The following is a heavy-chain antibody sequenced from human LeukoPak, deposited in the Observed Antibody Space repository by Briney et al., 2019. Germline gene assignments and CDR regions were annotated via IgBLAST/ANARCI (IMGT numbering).Heavy chain of an antibody. J-gene: IGHJ3*02. CDR1: GGSISSGSYY. Sequence: PSETLSLTCTVSGGSISSGSYYWSWIRQPAGKGLEWIGRIYTSGSTNYNPSLKGRVTISVDTSKNQFSLKLSSVTAADTAVYYCASHPSYDFWGAFDIWGQGTMVTVSS. CDR2: IYTSGST. CDR3: ASHPSYDFWGAFDI. D-gene: IGHD3-3*01. V-gene: IGHV4-61*02.